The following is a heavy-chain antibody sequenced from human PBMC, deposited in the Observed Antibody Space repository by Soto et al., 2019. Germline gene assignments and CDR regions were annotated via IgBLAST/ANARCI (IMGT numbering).Heavy chain of an antibody. V-gene: IGHV3-33*01. D-gene: IGHD1-1*01. CDR2: IWYDGSNK. CDR3: ARDSGEREPSPPFDY. J-gene: IGHJ4*02. CDR1: GFTFSSYG. Sequence: GGSLRLSCAASGFTFSSYGMHWVRQAPGKGLEWVAVIWYDGSNKYYADSVKGRFTISRDNSKNTLYLQMNSLRAEDTAVYYCARDSGEREPSPPFDYWGQGTLVTVS.